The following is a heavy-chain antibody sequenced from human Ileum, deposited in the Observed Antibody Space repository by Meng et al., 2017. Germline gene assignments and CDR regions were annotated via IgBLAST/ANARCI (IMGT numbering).Heavy chain of an antibody. Sequence: GESLKISCAASGFTFNNYAMGWVRQAPGKGLEWVSVITAGGGNTFYADSMKGRFTISRDNSKNTLYLQMNSLRTEDTAVYYCVKGTLEYCSGFRCYPFAYWGQGKLV. J-gene: IGHJ4*02. CDR2: ITAGGGNT. D-gene: IGHD2-15*01. CDR3: VKGTLEYCSGFRCYPFAY. CDR1: GFTFNNYA. V-gene: IGHV3-23*01.